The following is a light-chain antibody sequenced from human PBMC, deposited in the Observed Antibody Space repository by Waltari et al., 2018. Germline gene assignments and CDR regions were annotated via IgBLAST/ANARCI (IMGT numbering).Light chain of an antibody. V-gene: IGKV1-39*01. CDR1: QNIRTF. CDR2: EAS. Sequence: DLQMSQSPSSLSASIGDRFTITCRASQNIRTFLNWYQQRPGKAPKLLIHEASSLQSGVPSRFSASGSGTDFTLTINSLQREDFATYYCQQSYTNRRTFGPGTKVEIK. J-gene: IGKJ1*01. CDR3: QQSYTNRRT.